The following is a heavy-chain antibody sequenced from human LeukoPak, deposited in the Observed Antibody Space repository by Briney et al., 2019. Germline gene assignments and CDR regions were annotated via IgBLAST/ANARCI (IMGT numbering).Heavy chain of an antibody. D-gene: IGHD3-10*01. CDR1: GYTFTSYG. CDR3: ARDHSEKGFDY. J-gene: IGHJ4*02. V-gene: IGHV1-18*01. Sequence: GASVKVSCKASGYTFTSYGISWVRQAPGQGLEWMGWISAYNGNTDYAQNLQGRVTMTTDTSTSTAYMELRSLTSDDTAVYYCARDHSEKGFDYWGQGTLVTVSS. CDR2: ISAYNGNT.